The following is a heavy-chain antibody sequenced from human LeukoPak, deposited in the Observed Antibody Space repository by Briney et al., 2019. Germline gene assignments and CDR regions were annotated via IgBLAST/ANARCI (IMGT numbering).Heavy chain of an antibody. D-gene: IGHD3-3*01. CDR3: ARDHSNDFWSGSGPLYYMDV. V-gene: IGHV5-51*01. J-gene: IGHJ6*03. CDR2: IYPGDSDT. CDR1: GYSFMTYW. Sequence: GESLKISCQASGYSFMTYWIGWVRQMPGKGLEWMGIIYPGDSDTRYSPSFQGQVTISADKSISTAYLQWSSLKASDTAMYYCARDHSNDFWSGSGPLYYMDVWGKGTTVTVSS.